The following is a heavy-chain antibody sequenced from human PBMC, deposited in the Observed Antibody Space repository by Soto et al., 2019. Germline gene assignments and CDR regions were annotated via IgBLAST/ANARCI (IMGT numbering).Heavy chain of an antibody. CDR1: GFTVSSSY. CDR3: ARGVPITPGTFDY. J-gene: IGHJ4*02. D-gene: IGHD5-12*01. Sequence: PGGSLRLSCAASGFTVSSSYMSWVRQAPGKGPEWVSIIYSGGSTFYADSVGGRFTISRDTSKNTLYLQMNSLRAEDTAVYYCARGVPITPGTFDYRGQGTLVTVSS. V-gene: IGHV3-53*01. CDR2: IYSGGST.